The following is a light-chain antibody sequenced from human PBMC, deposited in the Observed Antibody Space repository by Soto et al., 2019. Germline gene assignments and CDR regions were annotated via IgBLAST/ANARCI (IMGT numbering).Light chain of an antibody. CDR3: QQYNSYWYT. CDR1: QSISSW. J-gene: IGKJ2*01. V-gene: IGKV1-5*01. Sequence: DIQMTQSPSTLSASVGDRVTITCRASQSISSWLAWYQQKPGKAPKLLTYDASSLESGVPSRFSGSGSGTEFTLTISSLQPDDFATYYCQQYNSYWYTFGQGTKLEIK. CDR2: DAS.